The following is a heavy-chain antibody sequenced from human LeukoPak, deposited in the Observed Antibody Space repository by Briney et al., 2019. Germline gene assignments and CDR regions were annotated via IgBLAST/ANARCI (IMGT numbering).Heavy chain of an antibody. CDR2: IWYDGSKK. Sequence: GGSLRLSCAASGFTFSSYGIHWVRQAPGKGLEWVAVIWYDGSKKYYADSVKGRFTISRDDSKNTLYLQMNSLRAEDTAVYYCARDFGVTNYHFDYWGQGTLVTASS. J-gene: IGHJ4*02. CDR3: ARDFGVTNYHFDY. CDR1: GFTFSSYG. V-gene: IGHV3-33*01. D-gene: IGHD3-16*01.